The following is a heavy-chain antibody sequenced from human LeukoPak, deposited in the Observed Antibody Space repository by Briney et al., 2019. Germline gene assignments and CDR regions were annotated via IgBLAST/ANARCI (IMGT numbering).Heavy chain of an antibody. Sequence: GESLKISCKASGYYFTNYWIAWVRQMPGKGLEWMAIIYPGDSDTRYSPSFQGQVTISADKSISTAYLVWSSLQASGTAMYFCARTLGYYYDSSGYYTSHLDYWGQGTLVTVSS. V-gene: IGHV5-51*01. CDR2: IYPGDSDT. D-gene: IGHD3-22*01. CDR3: ARTLGYYYDSSGYYTSHLDY. CDR1: GYYFTNYW. J-gene: IGHJ4*02.